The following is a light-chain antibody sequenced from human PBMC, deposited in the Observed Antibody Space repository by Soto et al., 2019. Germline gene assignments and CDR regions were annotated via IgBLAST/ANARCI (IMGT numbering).Light chain of an antibody. Sequence: EIVMTQSPATLSVSPGGRATLSCRASQSVRTYLAWYQQKPGQAPRLLIYDTSTRATGVPTRFSGSRSGAEFTLTINSLQSEDFAVYYCQPYNNWPLTFGGGTKVDNK. CDR3: QPYNNWPLT. CDR1: QSVRTY. CDR2: DTS. J-gene: IGKJ4*01. V-gene: IGKV3-15*01.